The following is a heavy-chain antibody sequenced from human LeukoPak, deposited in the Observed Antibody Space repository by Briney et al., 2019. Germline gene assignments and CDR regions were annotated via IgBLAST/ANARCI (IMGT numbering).Heavy chain of an antibody. J-gene: IGHJ3*02. CDR2: IYYSGST. V-gene: IGHV4-31*03. Sequence: PSETLSLTCTVSGGSISNGGYYWSWIRQHPEKGLEWIGYIYYSGSTYYNPSLKSRVAISVDTSKNQFSLKLSSVTAADTAVYYCARSPRGDAFDIWGQGTMVTVSS. CDR3: ARSPRGDAFDI. CDR1: GGSISNGGYY.